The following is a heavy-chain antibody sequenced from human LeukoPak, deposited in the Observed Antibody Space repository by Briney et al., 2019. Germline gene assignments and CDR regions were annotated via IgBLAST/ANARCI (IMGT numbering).Heavy chain of an antibody. CDR3: AKAGIGVVGYFDY. CDR1: GFTFSSYA. CDR2: ISYDGSNK. Sequence: GRSLRLSCAASGFTFSSYAMYWVRQAPGKGLEWVAVISYDGSNKNYADSVKGRFTISRDNSKNTLYLQMNSLRDEDTALYYCAKAGIGVVGYFDYWGQGTLVTVSS. J-gene: IGHJ4*02. D-gene: IGHD6-19*01. V-gene: IGHV3-30-3*01.